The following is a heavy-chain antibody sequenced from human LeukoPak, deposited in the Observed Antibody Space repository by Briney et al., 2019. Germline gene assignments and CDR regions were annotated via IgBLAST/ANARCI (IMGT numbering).Heavy chain of an antibody. CDR2: IYYSGST. D-gene: IGHD3-10*01. CDR3: AGSLRAVYYFDY. J-gene: IGHJ4*02. V-gene: IGHV4-59*12. Sequence: SETLSLTCTVSGGSISSYYWSWIRQPPGKGLEWIGYIYYSGSTNYNPSLKSRVTISVDTSKNQFSLKLSSVTAADTAVYYCAGSLRAVYYFDYWGQGTLVTVSS. CDR1: GGSISSYY.